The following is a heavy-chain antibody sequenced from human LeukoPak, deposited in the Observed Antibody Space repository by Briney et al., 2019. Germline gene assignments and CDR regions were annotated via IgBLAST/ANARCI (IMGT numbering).Heavy chain of an antibody. CDR3: ARDNRGYNWFDP. Sequence: SETLSLTCTVSGGSISSFYWSWIRQPAGKGLEWIGRIYTSGSTNCNPSLKSRVTMSVDTSKNQFSLKLSSVTAADTAVYYCARDNRGYNWFDPWGQGTLVTVSS. CDR1: GGSISSFY. V-gene: IGHV4-4*07. D-gene: IGHD7-27*01. J-gene: IGHJ5*02. CDR2: IYTSGST.